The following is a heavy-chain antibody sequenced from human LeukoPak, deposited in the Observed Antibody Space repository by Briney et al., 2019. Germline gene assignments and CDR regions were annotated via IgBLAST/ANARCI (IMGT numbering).Heavy chain of an antibody. CDR3: ARVRLGYCSGGSCFASNNWFDP. D-gene: IGHD2-15*01. J-gene: IGHJ5*02. Sequence: GASVKVSCKASGYTFTSYGISWVRQAPGQGLEWMGWISAYNGNTNYAQKLQGRVTMTTGTSTSTAYVELRSLRSDDTAVYYCARVRLGYCSGGSCFASNNWFDPWGQGTLVTVSS. CDR2: ISAYNGNT. CDR1: GYTFTSYG. V-gene: IGHV1-18*01.